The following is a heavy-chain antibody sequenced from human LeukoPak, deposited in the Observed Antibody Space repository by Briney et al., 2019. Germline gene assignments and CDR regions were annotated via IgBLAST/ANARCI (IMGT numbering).Heavy chain of an antibody. Sequence: VASVKVSCKASGYTFTSYGISWVRQAPGQGLEWMGWISAYNGNTNYAQKLQGRVTMTTDTSTSTAYMELRSPRSDDTAVYYCARVPNYYYDSSGHYYFDYWGQGTLVTVSS. V-gene: IGHV1-18*01. CDR2: ISAYNGNT. CDR1: GYTFTSYG. CDR3: ARVPNYYYDSSGHYYFDY. J-gene: IGHJ4*02. D-gene: IGHD3-22*01.